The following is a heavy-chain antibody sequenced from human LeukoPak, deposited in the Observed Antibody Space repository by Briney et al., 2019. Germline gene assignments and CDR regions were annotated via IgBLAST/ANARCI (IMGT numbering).Heavy chain of an antibody. D-gene: IGHD1-14*01. CDR3: AKEQYPGYFDF. CDR1: GFVFSGSS. V-gene: IGHV3-30*02. CDR2: IRFDATNK. J-gene: IGHJ4*02. Sequence: PGGSLRLSCAASGFVFSGSSMHWVRQAPGKGLERVSFIRFDATNKYYADSVKGRFTISRDNSNNTLYLQLNNVRTEDTATYFCAKEQYPGYFDFWGQGTLVTVSA.